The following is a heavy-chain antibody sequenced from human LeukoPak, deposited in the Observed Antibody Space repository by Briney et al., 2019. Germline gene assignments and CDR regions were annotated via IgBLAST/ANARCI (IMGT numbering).Heavy chain of an antibody. Sequence: ASVKVSCKASGYTFTSYYMHWVRQAPGQGLEWMGLINPTGGSTGYAQKFQGRVTMTRDMSTSTDYMELSSLRSEDTAIYYCARGSMGALVLLMNWFDPWGQGTLVTVSS. D-gene: IGHD3-10*01. CDR2: INPTGGST. V-gene: IGHV1-46*01. CDR3: ARGSMGALVLLMNWFDP. CDR1: GYTFTSYY. J-gene: IGHJ5*02.